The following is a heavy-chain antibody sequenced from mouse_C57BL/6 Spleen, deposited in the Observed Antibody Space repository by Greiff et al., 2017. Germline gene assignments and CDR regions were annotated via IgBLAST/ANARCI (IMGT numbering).Heavy chain of an antibody. Sequence: VMLVESGPGLVQPSQSLSITCTVSGFSLTSYGVHWVRQSPGKGLEWLGVIWSGGSTDYNAAFISRLSISKDNSKSQVFFKMNSRQADDTAIYYCARSYSNYAVGFDYWGQGTTLTVSS. J-gene: IGHJ2*01. CDR3: ARSYSNYAVGFDY. CDR1: GFSLTSYG. D-gene: IGHD2-5*01. V-gene: IGHV2-2*01. CDR2: IWSGGST.